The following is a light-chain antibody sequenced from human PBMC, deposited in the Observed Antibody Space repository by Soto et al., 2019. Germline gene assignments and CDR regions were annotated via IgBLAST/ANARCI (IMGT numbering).Light chain of an antibody. J-gene: IGKJ5*01. CDR3: QQYNNWTPIT. V-gene: IGKV3-15*01. CDR1: QSVSIK. CDR2: DTS. Sequence: EIVMTQSPATLSVSPGERSTLSFSISQSVSIKLAWYQQNPGQAPRLLIYDTSTRATGIPARFSGSGPGTEFTLTISSLQSEDFAVYYCQQYNNWTPITFGEGTRVEIK.